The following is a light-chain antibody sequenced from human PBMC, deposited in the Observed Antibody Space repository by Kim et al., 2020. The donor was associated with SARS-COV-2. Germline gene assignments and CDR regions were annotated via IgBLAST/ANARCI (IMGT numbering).Light chain of an antibody. CDR1: SSGVGGYAF. Sequence: GQSVTIPCTGTSSGVGGYAFVSWYQQHPGQAPKVMIYEVTKRPSGVPDRFSGSKSGNTASLTVSGLQAEDEAQYYCCAYAGFSTLVFGSGTKVTVL. CDR2: EVT. J-gene: IGLJ1*01. V-gene: IGLV2-8*01. CDR3: CAYAGFSTLV.